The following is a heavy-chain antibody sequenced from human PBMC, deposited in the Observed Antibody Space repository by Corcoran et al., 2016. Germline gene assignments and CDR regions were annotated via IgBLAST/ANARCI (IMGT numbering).Heavy chain of an antibody. CDR3: AIQRGRYSVGYSFYYYGMDV. J-gene: IGHJ6*02. D-gene: IGHD5-18*01. V-gene: IGHV4-34*02. CDR2: INQGGSI. Sequence: QVQIQQWGAGLLKPSETLSLTCAVYGASLNNYYWTWIRQSPGKGLEWIGEINQGGSINYNPSLGGRVTISLDSSRNQFSLKLTSVTAADTALYYCAIQRGRYSVGYSFYYYGMDVWGQGTTVTVSS. CDR1: GASLNNYY.